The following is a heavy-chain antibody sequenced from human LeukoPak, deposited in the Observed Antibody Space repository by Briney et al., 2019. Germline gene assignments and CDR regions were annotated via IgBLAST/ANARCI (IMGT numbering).Heavy chain of an antibody. Sequence: SETLSLTCAVYGGSFSGYYWSWIRQPPGKGLEWIGEINHSRSTNYNPSLKSRVTISVDTSKNQFSLKLSSVTAADTAVYYCARGRGVLMVYAIGYYFDYWGQGTLVTVSS. CDR1: GGSFSGYY. CDR3: ARGRGVLMVYAIGYYFDY. CDR2: INHSRST. V-gene: IGHV4-34*01. J-gene: IGHJ4*02. D-gene: IGHD2-8*01.